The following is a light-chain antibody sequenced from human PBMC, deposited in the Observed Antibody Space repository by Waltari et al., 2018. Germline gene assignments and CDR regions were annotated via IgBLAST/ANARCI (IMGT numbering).Light chain of an antibody. CDR3: SSYTTSSAPGV. CDR1: DSDVGAYDF. V-gene: IGLV2-14*01. J-gene: IGLJ1*01. Sequence: QSALTQPASVSGSPGQSITISCSGTDSDVGAYDFVSWYQQHPGKAPHIIIYEVSNRPSGFSNRFSASKSGNTASLTISGLQAEDEADYYCSSYTTSSAPGVFGTGTRVTVL. CDR2: EVS.